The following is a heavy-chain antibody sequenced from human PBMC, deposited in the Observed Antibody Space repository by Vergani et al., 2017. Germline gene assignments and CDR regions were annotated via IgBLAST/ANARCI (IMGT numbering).Heavy chain of an antibody. CDR2: IYYSGST. J-gene: IGHJ5*02. CDR1: GGSISSSNYY. V-gene: IGHV4-39*01. CDR3: ARRAGTYIWFDP. D-gene: IGHD1-1*01. Sequence: QLQLQESGPGLVKPSETLSLTCTVSGGSISSSNYYWDWIRQPPGKGLEWIGCIYYSGSTYYNPSLKSRVTISVDTSKNQFSLKLSALTAADTAVYYCARRAGTYIWFDPWGQGTLVTVSS.